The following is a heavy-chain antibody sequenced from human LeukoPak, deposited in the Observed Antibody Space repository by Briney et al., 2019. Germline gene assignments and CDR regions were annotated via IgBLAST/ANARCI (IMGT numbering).Heavy chain of an antibody. D-gene: IGHD5-12*01. Sequence: GASVKVSCNASGGTVSNYAISWVRQAPGQGLEWMGGILPITATSNYAQKFQGRAAFTADESTSTAYMELSSLRSDDTAVYYCARGAYMDLRGWFDPWGQGTLVTVSS. CDR2: ILPITATS. J-gene: IGHJ5*02. CDR1: GGTVSNYA. CDR3: ARGAYMDLRGWFDP. V-gene: IGHV1-69*13.